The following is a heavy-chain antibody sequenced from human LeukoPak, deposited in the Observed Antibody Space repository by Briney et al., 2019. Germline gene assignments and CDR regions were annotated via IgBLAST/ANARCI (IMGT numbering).Heavy chain of an antibody. CDR3: AASGWYPNWFDP. V-gene: IGHV1-18*01. CDR1: GYTFTSYG. CDR2: ISAYNGNT. Sequence: ASVKVSCKASGYTFTSYGISWVRQAPGQGLEWMGWISAYNGNTNYAQKLQGRVTMATDTSTSTAYMELRGLRSDDTAVYYCAASGWYPNWFDPWGQGTLVTVSS. D-gene: IGHD6-19*01. J-gene: IGHJ5*02.